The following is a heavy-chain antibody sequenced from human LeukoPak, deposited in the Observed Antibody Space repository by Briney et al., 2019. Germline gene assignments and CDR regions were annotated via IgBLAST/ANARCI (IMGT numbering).Heavy chain of an antibody. D-gene: IGHD3-22*01. Sequence: AASLKLSCKASGYTFNTYGISWVRHAPGQGLEWMGWISAYNGNTNYAQTPQGRVTMTTDTSTTTAYMELRSVRSDDPAVYYCARVPRSSAYWGEYYFDHWGQGTLVTVSS. CDR3: ARVPRSSAYWGEYYFDH. CDR1: GYTFNTYG. CDR2: ISAYNGNT. J-gene: IGHJ4*02. V-gene: IGHV1-18*01.